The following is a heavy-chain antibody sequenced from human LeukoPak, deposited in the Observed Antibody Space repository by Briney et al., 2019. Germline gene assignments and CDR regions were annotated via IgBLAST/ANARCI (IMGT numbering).Heavy chain of an antibody. V-gene: IGHV4-59*01. J-gene: IGHJ4*02. CDR3: VRDQSEFDS. CDR1: GGSIKTYY. Sequence: SETLSLTCSVSGGSIKTYYWTWIRQPPRKGLELVGYMHYSGSTDSNPSLMGRVTISLDTSKSQFSLELRSVTAADTAVYYCVRDQSEFDSWGQGTVVTVSS. CDR2: MHYSGST.